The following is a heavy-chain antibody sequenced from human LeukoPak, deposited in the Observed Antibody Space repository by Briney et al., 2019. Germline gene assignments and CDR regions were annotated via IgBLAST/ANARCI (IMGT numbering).Heavy chain of an antibody. CDR2: IIPIFGTA. CDR3: AREGYRYGYAFDI. Sequence: SVKVSCKASGGTFSSYGISWARQAPGQGLEWMGGIIPIFGTANYAQKFQGRATITADESTSTAYMELSSLRSEDTAVYYCAREGYRYGYAFDIWGQGTMVTVSS. CDR1: GGTFSSYG. D-gene: IGHD5-18*01. V-gene: IGHV1-69*13. J-gene: IGHJ3*02.